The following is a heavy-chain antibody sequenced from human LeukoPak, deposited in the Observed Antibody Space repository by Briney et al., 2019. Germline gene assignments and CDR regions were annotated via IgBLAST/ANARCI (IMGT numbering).Heavy chain of an antibody. CDR1: GGSFSVYY. D-gene: IGHD2-15*01. J-gene: IGHJ3*02. V-gene: IGHV4-34*01. CDR2: INHSGST. CDR3: ARGVVVVAVSGAFDI. Sequence: KASETLSLTCAVCGGSFSVYYWSWIRQPQGKGLEWIGEINHSGSTNYNPSLKSRVTISVDTSKNQFSLKLSSVTAADTAVYYCARGVVVVAVSGAFDIWGQGTMVTVSS.